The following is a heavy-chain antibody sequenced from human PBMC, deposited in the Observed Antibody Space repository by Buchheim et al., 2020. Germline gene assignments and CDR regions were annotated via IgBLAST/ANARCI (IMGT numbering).Heavy chain of an antibody. V-gene: IGHV3-15*01. CDR1: GFTFSDAW. CDR3: TTSYRF. Sequence: EVQLLESGGGLLKPGGSLRLSCAASGFTFSDAWMSWVRQAPGKGLEWVGRIKSKTDGGTAVYAASVKDRFIISRNDSENTVFLQMNSLKTDDTALYYCTTSYRFWGRGTL. CDR2: IKSKTDGGTA. J-gene: IGHJ4*02. D-gene: IGHD3-16*02.